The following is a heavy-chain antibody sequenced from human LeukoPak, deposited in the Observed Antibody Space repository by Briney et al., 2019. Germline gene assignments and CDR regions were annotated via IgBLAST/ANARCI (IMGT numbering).Heavy chain of an antibody. V-gene: IGHV3-9*01. Sequence: GGSLRLSCAASGFTFDDYAMHWVRQAPGKGLEWVSGISWNSGSIGYADSVKGRFTISRDNAKNSLYLQMNSLRAEDTALYYCAKGLWFGEFHPFDYWGQGTLDTVSS. J-gene: IGHJ4*02. CDR1: GFTFDDYA. CDR3: AKGLWFGEFHPFDY. CDR2: ISWNSGSI. D-gene: IGHD3-10*01.